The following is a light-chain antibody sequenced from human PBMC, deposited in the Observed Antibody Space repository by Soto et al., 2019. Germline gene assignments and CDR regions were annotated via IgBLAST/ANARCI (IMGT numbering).Light chain of an antibody. V-gene: IGLV2-14*01. CDR1: SSDVGGYNH. Sequence: QSVLTQPASVTGSPGQSITISCTGTSSDVGGYNHVSWYQQHPGKAPKLMIYDVSSRPSGVSNRFSGSKSGNTASLTISGLQAEDEDDYYCSSYTTTSTLLVFGGGTKLTVL. J-gene: IGLJ3*02. CDR3: SSYTTTSTLLV. CDR2: DVS.